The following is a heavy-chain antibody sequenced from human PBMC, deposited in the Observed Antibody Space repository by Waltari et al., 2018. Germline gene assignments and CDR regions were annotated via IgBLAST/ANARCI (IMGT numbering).Heavy chain of an antibody. D-gene: IGHD3-9*01. CDR1: GFTFSRCW. V-gene: IGHV3-7*01. CDR2: INEDGSRI. CDR3: VRGIDG. J-gene: IGHJ4*02. Sequence: EVQLVESGGGFVQPGGSLRLSCAAPGFTFSRCWTSWVRLAPEKGLEWVANINEDGSRIYYLGSVKGRFTISRDNAKNSLSLQMDSLRVEDTGVYYCVRGIDGWGQGTLVTVSS.